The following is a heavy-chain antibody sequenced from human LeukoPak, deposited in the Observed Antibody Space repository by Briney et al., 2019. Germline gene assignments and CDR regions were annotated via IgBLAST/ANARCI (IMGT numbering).Heavy chain of an antibody. V-gene: IGHV3-48*02. D-gene: IGHD4-17*01. CDR2: ISSSSTI. Sequence: GGSLRLSCAASGFTFSSYSMNWVRQAPGKGLEWVSYISSSSTIYYADSVKGRFTISRDNAKNSLYLQMNSLRDEDTAVYYCARDKFGDYSAAFDIWGQGTMVTVSS. CDR3: ARDKFGDYSAAFDI. CDR1: GFTFSSYS. J-gene: IGHJ3*02.